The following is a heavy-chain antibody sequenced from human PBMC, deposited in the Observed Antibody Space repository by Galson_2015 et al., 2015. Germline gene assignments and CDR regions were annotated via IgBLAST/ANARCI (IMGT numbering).Heavy chain of an antibody. V-gene: IGHV3-23*01. CDR3: AKDPLFDFWSGYDAFDV. Sequence: SLRLSCAVSGFTFKNYAMSWVRQAPGKGLEWVSSLSGNGVGTYYADFVRGRFTISRDNSKDTVYLHMIGLRADDTGVYYCAKDPLFDFWSGYDAFDVWGQGTMVTFSS. CDR1: GFTFKNYA. J-gene: IGHJ3*01. CDR2: LSGNGVGT. D-gene: IGHD3-3*01.